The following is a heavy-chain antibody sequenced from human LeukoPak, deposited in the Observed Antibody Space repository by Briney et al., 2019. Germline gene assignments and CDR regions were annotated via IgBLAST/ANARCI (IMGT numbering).Heavy chain of an antibody. D-gene: IGHD6-19*01. Sequence: PGTSLRLSCAASGFSFHDHGMDWVRQAPGKGLEWVAVIAADGGVKQYADSVKGRISLSRDNSKNTVSLQMNGLTAEDTAVYYCAREATWGQWYFDLWGQGAPVTVSS. CDR1: GFSFHDHG. CDR2: IAADGGVK. CDR3: AREATWGQWYFDL. V-gene: IGHV3-30*03. J-gene: IGHJ4*02.